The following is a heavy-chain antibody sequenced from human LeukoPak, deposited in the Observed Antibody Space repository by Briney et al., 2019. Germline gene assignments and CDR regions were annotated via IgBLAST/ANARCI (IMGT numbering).Heavy chain of an antibody. J-gene: IGHJ3*02. V-gene: IGHV3-69-1*02. D-gene: IGHD1-26*01. CDR1: GLTLRDHY. Sequence: GGSLRLSCAASGLTLRDHYMDWVRQAPGKGLEWVSSIDVDGRYIYYADSLKGRFTVSRNNAQNSLFLQMNSLRADDTAVYYCTRGHSGSYQRTDAFDIWGQGTMVTVSS. CDR2: IDVDGRYI. CDR3: TRGHSGSYQRTDAFDI.